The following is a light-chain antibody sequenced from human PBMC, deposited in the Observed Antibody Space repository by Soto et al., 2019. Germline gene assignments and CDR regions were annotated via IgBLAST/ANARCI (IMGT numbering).Light chain of an antibody. V-gene: IGKV1-5*01. CDR3: QQYNSYSGT. CDR1: QRISSW. J-gene: IGKJ1*01. CDR2: DAS. Sequence: DIQMTQSPSTLSASVGDKVTMTCRASQRISSWLAWYQQKPGKAPKLLIYDASSLESGVPSRFSGSGSGTEFTLTISSLQPDDFATYYCQQYNSYSGTFGQGTKVEIK.